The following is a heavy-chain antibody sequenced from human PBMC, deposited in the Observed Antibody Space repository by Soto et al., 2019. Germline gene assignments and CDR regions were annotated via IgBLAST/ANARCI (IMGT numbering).Heavy chain of an antibody. CDR1: GYTFTGYY. CDR2: INPNSGGT. CDR3: ARGYDFWSGYYTAPIVNYYYGMDV. D-gene: IGHD3-3*01. J-gene: IGHJ6*02. V-gene: IGHV1-2*04. Sequence: ASVKVSCKASGYTFTGYYMHWVRQAPGQGLEWMGWINPNSGGTNYAQKFQGWVTMTRDTSISTAYMELSRLRSDDTAVYYCARGYDFWSGYYTAPIVNYYYGMDVWGQGTTVTVSS.